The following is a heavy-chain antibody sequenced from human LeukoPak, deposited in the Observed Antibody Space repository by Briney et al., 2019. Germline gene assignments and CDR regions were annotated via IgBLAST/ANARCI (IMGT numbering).Heavy chain of an antibody. CDR2: FKSDGRST. Sequence: PGGPLRLSCAASGFTFSTYWMHWVRQAPGKGLVWVSRFKSDGRSTYYADSVKGRFTISRDNAKNTLYLQMNSLRAEDTAVYYCARGRYYLDSWGQGTLVTVSS. J-gene: IGHJ4*02. CDR3: ARGRYYLDS. D-gene: IGHD4-17*01. CDR1: GFTFSTYW. V-gene: IGHV3-74*01.